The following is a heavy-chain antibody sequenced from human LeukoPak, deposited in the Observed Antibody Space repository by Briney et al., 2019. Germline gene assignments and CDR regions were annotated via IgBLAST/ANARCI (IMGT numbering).Heavy chain of an antibody. V-gene: IGHV6-1*01. CDR2: TYYRSKWYS. J-gene: IGHJ4*02. D-gene: IGHD6-19*01. Sequence: SQTLSLTCAISGDSVSSINGAWNWVRQSPSRGLEWLGRTYYRSKWYSDYAVPIQGRMSINPDTSKNQFTLNLFSVTPDDTAVYYCARDVATTGWYTFDYWGQGTRVTVSS. CDR3: ARDVATTGWYTFDY. CDR1: GDSVSSINGA.